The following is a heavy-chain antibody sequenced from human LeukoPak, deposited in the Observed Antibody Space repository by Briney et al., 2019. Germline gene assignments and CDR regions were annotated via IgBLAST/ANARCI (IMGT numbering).Heavy chain of an antibody. Sequence: GGSLRLSCAASGFTFRRYGMSWVRQAPGKGLEWVSSISSSSSYIYYADSVKGRFTISRDNAKNSLYLQMNSLRAEDTAVYYCARGARGAPSYFDYWGQGTLVTVSS. V-gene: IGHV3-21*01. CDR2: ISSSSSYI. CDR1: GFTFRRYG. D-gene: IGHD3-10*01. J-gene: IGHJ4*02. CDR3: ARGARGAPSYFDY.